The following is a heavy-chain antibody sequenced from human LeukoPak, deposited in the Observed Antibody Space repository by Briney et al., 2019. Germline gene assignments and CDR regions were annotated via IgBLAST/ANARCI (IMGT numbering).Heavy chain of an antibody. D-gene: IGHD3-10*01. J-gene: IGHJ4*02. CDR1: GGSISSHY. CDR3: ARVGDYYYGSGSYFNPLDY. Sequence: PSATLSLTCTVAGGSISSHYWSWIRQPPRKGLEWIGYIYYSGSTNYNPSLKSRVTISVDTSKNQFSLKLSSVTAADTAVYYCARVGDYYYGSGSYFNPLDYWGQGTLVTVSS. CDR2: IYYSGST. V-gene: IGHV4-59*11.